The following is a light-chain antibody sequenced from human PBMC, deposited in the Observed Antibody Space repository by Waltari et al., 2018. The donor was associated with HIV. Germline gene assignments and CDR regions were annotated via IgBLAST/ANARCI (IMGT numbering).Light chain of an antibody. CDR3: ATWDDNLGGRV. V-gene: IGLV1-47*01. CDR2: RNG. Sequence: QSVLTQPPSASGTPGQRLTSSCSGSSSNIGINYVYWYQHFPGTAPKLLMYRNGQRPSGVPARFSGSKSGTSASLAISGLRAEDEADYYCATWDDNLGGRVFGGGTKLTVL. J-gene: IGLJ3*02. CDR1: SSNIGINY.